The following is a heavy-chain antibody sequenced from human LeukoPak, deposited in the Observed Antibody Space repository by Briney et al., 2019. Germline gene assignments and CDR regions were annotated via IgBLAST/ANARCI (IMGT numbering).Heavy chain of an antibody. D-gene: IGHD5-24*01. V-gene: IGHV5-51*01. CDR1: GYGFTSNW. CDR3: ARHAADGYNYIDN. Sequence: GESLQISCQGSGYGFTSNWIGWVRQMPGRGLEWMGIIYPGDSDTRYSPSFQGQVTISADKSISTASLQWSSLKASDTAMYYCARHAADGYNYIDNWGQGTLVTVSS. CDR2: IYPGDSDT. J-gene: IGHJ4*02.